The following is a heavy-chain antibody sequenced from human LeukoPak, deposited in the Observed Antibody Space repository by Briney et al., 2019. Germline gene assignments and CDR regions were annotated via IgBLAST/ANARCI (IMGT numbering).Heavy chain of an antibody. CDR2: ISSSGSTI. J-gene: IGHJ4*02. CDR1: GFTFSSYE. D-gene: IGHD2-15*01. V-gene: IGHV3-48*03. Sequence: GGSLRLSCAASGFTFSSYEMNWVRQAPGKGLEWVSYISSSGSTIYYAGSVKGRFTISRDNSKNTLYLQMNSLRAEDTAVYYCAKEPILVVSTDFDYWGQGTLVTVSS. CDR3: AKEPILVVSTDFDY.